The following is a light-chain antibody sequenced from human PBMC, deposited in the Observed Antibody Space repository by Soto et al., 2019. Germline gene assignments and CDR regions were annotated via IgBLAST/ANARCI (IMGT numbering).Light chain of an antibody. V-gene: IGKV1-17*01. J-gene: IGKJ1*01. CDR1: QGISND. CDR2: AAS. Sequence: DIQITRAPSSLSASLLDSVTITYRASQGISNDLGWYQQKPGKAPKLVIYAASNLPSGVPSRFSGSGSGTEFTLTISSLQPEDFATYYCQQLNSYPWTFGQGTKVDIK. CDR3: QQLNSYPWT.